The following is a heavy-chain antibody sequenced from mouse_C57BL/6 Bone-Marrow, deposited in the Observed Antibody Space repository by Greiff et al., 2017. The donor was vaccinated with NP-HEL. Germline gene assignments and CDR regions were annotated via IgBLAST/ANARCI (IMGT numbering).Heavy chain of an antibody. J-gene: IGHJ3*01. CDR1: EYEFPSHD. D-gene: IGHD2-2*01. CDR3: ASSIYYGYDVWFAY. V-gene: IGHV5-2*01. Sequence: EVQGVESGGGLVQPGESLKLSCESNEYEFPSHDMSWVRKTPEKRLELVAAINSDGGSTYYPDTMERRFIISRDNTKKTLYLQMSSLRSEDTALYYCASSIYYGYDVWFAYWGQGTLVTVSA. CDR2: INSDGGST.